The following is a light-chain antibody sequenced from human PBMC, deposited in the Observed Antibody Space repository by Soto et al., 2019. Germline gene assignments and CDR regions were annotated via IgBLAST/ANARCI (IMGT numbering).Light chain of an antibody. V-gene: IGKV3-15*01. CDR1: QSISQS. CDR3: QQYAYRPPLT. J-gene: IGKJ4*01. Sequence: EIVLTQSPATLSLSPGERATLSCRASQSISQSLAWYQQRPGQAPRLLIYDASTRATGIPARFSGSGSGTEFTLTISSLQSEDFAVYYCQQYAYRPPLTFGGGTKVDIK. CDR2: DAS.